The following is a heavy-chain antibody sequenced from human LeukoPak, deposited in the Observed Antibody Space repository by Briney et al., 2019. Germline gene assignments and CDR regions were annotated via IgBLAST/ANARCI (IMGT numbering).Heavy chain of an antibody. CDR3: ARDPITVEMATILDY. CDR2: INPSGGST. CDR1: GYTFTSYY. V-gene: IGHV1-46*01. Sequence: GASVTVSCTASGYTFTSYYMHWVRQAPGQGLEWMGVINPSGGSTSYAQKFQGRVTMTRDTSTSTVYMELSSLRSEDTAVYYCARDPITVEMATILDYWGQGTLVTVSS. J-gene: IGHJ4*02. D-gene: IGHD5-24*01.